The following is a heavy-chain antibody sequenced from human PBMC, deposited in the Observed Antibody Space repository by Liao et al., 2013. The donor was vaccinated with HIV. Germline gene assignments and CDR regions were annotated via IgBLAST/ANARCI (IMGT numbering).Heavy chain of an antibody. CDR3: ARVTKKYFYYIDV. V-gene: IGHV4-30-4*08. CDR1: GGSISSGDYY. CDR2: IYSSGST. D-gene: IGHD4-11*01. Sequence: QVQLQESGPGLVKPSQTLSLTCSVSGGSISSGDYYWTWIRQPPGKGLQWIGYIYSSGSTHYNPSLKSRLNMSVDTSKNQLTLKLSSVTAADTAVFYCARVTKKYFYYIDVWGKGPTVTVSS. J-gene: IGHJ6*03.